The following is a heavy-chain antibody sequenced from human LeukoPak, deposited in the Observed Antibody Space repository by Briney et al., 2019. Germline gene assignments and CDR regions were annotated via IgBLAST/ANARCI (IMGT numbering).Heavy chain of an antibody. CDR3: ARGEYSSGWLPFDY. CDR1: GFTFSSYS. V-gene: IGHV3-21*01. D-gene: IGHD6-19*01. J-gene: IGHJ4*02. CDR2: ISSSSSYI. Sequence: GGSLRLSCAASGFTFSSYSMNWVRQAPGKGLEWVSSISSSSSYIYYADSVKGRFTISRDNAKNSLYLQMNSLRAEDTAVYYCARGEYSSGWLPFDYWGQGTLVTVSS.